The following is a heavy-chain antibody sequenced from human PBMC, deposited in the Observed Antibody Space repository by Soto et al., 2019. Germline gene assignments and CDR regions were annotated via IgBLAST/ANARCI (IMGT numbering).Heavy chain of an antibody. CDR2: IWYDGSNK. CDR1: GFTFSSYG. V-gene: IGHV3-33*01. D-gene: IGHD4-17*01. Sequence: GGSLRLSCAASGFTFSSYGMHWVRQAPGKGLEWVAVIWYDGSNKYYADSVKGRFTISRDNSKNTLYLQMNSLRAEDTAVYYCAGDGDSGMSNAFDIWGQGTMVTVSS. CDR3: AGDGDSGMSNAFDI. J-gene: IGHJ3*02.